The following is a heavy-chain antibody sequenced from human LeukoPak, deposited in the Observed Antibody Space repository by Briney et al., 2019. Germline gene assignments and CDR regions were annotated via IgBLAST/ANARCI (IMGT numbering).Heavy chain of an antibody. CDR1: GDSLSSHY. Sequence: PSETLSLTCTVSGDSLSSHYWSWIRQPPGKGLEWIGYIYGSGSTHYDPSLRSRVTISEDTSKNQFSLKLTSVTAADTAVYYCARNVGWYSHDSWGQGALVTVCS. CDR3: ARNVGWYSHDS. CDR2: IYGSGST. J-gene: IGHJ4*02. V-gene: IGHV4-59*08. D-gene: IGHD6-19*01.